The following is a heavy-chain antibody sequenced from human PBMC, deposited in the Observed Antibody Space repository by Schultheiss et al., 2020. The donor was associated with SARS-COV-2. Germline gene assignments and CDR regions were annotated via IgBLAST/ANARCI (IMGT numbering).Heavy chain of an antibody. CDR3: ARHSPSWSPAAIPGWFDP. Sequence: SETLSLTCAVSGGSISSYYWSWIRQPAGKGLEWIGRIYTSGSTYYNPSLKSRVTISVDTSKNQFSLKLSSVTAADTAVYYCARHSPSWSPAAIPGWFDPWGQGTLVTVSS. D-gene: IGHD2-2*02. CDR1: GGSISSYY. V-gene: IGHV4-4*07. J-gene: IGHJ5*02. CDR2: IYTSGST.